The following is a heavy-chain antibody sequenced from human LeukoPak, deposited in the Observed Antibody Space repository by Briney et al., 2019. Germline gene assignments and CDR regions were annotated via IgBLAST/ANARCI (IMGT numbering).Heavy chain of an antibody. D-gene: IGHD6-13*01. J-gene: IGHJ5*02. V-gene: IGHV1-69*01. CDR3: ARDRTIAAAGTGWFDP. Sequence: SVKVSCKASGGTFSSYAISWVRQAPGQGLEWMGGIIPIFGTANYAQKFQGRVTITADESTSTTYMELSSLRSEDTAVYYCARDRTIAAAGTGWFDPWGQGTLVTVSS. CDR1: GGTFSSYA. CDR2: IIPIFGTA.